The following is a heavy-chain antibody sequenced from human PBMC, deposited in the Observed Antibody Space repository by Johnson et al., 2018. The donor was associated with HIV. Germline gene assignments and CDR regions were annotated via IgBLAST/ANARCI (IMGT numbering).Heavy chain of an antibody. CDR3: ARGRSSSSTAAFDI. D-gene: IGHD6-6*01. J-gene: IGHJ3*02. Sequence: VQLVESGGGVVQPGRSLRLSCAASGFSFSSYAMSWVRQAPGKGLEWVAVIWYDGSNKYYADSVKGRFTISRDNSKNTLYLQMKSLRGEDTAVYSCARGRSSSSTAAFDIWGQGTMVTVSS. V-gene: IGHV3-33*01. CDR2: IWYDGSNK. CDR1: GFSFSSYA.